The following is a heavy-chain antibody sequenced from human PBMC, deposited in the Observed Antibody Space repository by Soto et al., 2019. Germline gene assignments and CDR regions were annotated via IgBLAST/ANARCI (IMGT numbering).Heavy chain of an antibody. CDR1: GGSISSSDFY. CDR2: ISYSWST. J-gene: IGHJ4*02. V-gene: IGHV4-39*01. Sequence: QLQLQESGPGLVKPSETLSLTCTVSGGSISSSDFYWGWIRQPPGKGLEWIGTISYSWSTYYNPSLQTRVAMSVDTSRNQFSLKLSSVTAADTSVYYCARHVAGDYGDDLSHGGPIDYWGQGTLVTVSS. CDR3: ARHVAGDYGDDLSHGGPIDY. D-gene: IGHD4-17*01.